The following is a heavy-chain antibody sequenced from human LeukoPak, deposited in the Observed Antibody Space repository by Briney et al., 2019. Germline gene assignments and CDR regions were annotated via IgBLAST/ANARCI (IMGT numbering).Heavy chain of an antibody. CDR2: LNNDGATT. Sequence: GGSLRLSCEASGFDFRGHWMHWVRQAPGKGLVWVARLNNDGATTRYAASLQGRFIISRDNAKNTVYLQMNSLTAADTGVYYCARENFDWLFLDHWGQGNLVTVSS. V-gene: IGHV3-74*01. CDR1: GFDFRGHW. CDR3: ARENFDWLFLDH. D-gene: IGHD3-9*01. J-gene: IGHJ4*02.